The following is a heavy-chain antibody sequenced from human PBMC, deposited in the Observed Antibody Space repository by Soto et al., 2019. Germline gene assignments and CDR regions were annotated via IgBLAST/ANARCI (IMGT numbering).Heavy chain of an antibody. D-gene: IGHD2-2*01. CDR2: ISGSFGST. CDR3: GRLPNCSNGKCYGYYFDY. J-gene: IGHJ4*02. Sequence: ASVKVSCKASGYTFTMYGISWVRQTPGQGLEWMGWISGSFGSTEYAEKFHDRVTMTTDTSANTAYMELRSLRSDDTAVYYCGRLPNCSNGKCYGYYFDYWGQGTLVTVSS. CDR1: GYTFTMYG. V-gene: IGHV1-18*01.